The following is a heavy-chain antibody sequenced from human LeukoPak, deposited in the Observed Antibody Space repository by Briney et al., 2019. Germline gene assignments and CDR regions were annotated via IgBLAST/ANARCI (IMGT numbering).Heavy chain of an antibody. V-gene: IGHV4-38-2*02. CDR2: IYHSGST. Sequence: PSETLSLTCTVSGYSISSGYYWGWIRQPPGKGLEWIGSIYHSGSTYYNPSLKSRVTISVDTSKNRFYPKLSSVTAADTAVYYCARETDYYDSSGKGYWGQGTLVTVSS. CDR3: ARETDYYDSSGKGY. CDR1: GYSISSGYY. D-gene: IGHD3-22*01. J-gene: IGHJ4*02.